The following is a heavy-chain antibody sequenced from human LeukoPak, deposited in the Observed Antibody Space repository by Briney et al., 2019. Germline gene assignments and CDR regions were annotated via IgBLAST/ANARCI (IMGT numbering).Heavy chain of an antibody. CDR2: IYHSGST. J-gene: IGHJ4*02. CDR3: ARNSNGLFDY. CDR1: GGSISSGGYY. D-gene: IGHD2-8*01. Sequence: PSETLSLTCTVSGGSISSGGYYWSWIRQPPGKGLEWIGYIYHSGSTYYNPSLKSRVTISVDRSKNQFSLKLSSVTAADTAVYYCARNSNGLFDYWGQGTLVTVSS. V-gene: IGHV4-30-2*01.